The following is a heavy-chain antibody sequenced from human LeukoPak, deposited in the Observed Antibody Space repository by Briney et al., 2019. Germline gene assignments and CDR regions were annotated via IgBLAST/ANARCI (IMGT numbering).Heavy chain of an antibody. V-gene: IGHV3-74*01. J-gene: IGHJ4*02. Sequence: PGGSLRLSCAASGFTFSSYSVHWVRQAPGKGLVWVSRIDTDGSSTTYADSVKGRFTISRDNAKNTLFLQMNSLRAEDTATYYCTRGGTTFDYWGQGTLVTVSS. CDR1: GFTFSSYS. CDR3: TRGGTTFDY. CDR2: IDTDGSST. D-gene: IGHD1-1*01.